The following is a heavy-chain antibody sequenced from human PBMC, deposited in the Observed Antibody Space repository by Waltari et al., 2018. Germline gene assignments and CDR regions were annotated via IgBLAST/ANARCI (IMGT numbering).Heavy chain of an antibody. Sequence: EVQLVESGGGLVKPGGSLRLSCAASGFSFSEAWMSWVRLAPGKGLEWVGRIRSKADGGTIDYAAPVKGRFTISRDDSKTTLYMQLNSLKDEDTAVYYCTTDRRRGYDPQFDYWGQGTLVTVSS. J-gene: IGHJ4*02. V-gene: IGHV3-15*01. CDR2: IRSKADGGTI. CDR1: GFSFSEAW. D-gene: IGHD5-12*01. CDR3: TTDRRRGYDPQFDY.